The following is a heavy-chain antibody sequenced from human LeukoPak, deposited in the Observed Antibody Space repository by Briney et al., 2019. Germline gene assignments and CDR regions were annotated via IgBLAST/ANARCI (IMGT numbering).Heavy chain of an antibody. CDR2: INHSGST. CDR3: AREIFGARAFEY. CDR1: GGSFSGYY. D-gene: IGHD3-3*01. Sequence: SETLSLTCAVYGGSFSGYYWSWIRQPPGKGLEWIGEINHSGSTNYNPSLKSRVTISVDTSKNQFSLKLSSVTAADTALYLCAREIFGARAFEYWGQGILVTVSS. J-gene: IGHJ4*02. V-gene: IGHV4-34*01.